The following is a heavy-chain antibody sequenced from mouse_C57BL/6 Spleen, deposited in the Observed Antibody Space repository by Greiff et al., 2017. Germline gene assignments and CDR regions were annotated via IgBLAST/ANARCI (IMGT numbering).Heavy chain of an antibody. CDR1: GYTFTSYW. CDR2: IYPGSGST. J-gene: IGHJ1*03. V-gene: IGHV1-55*01. D-gene: IGHD1-1*01. Sequence: QVHVKQPGAELVKPGASVKMSCKASGYTFTSYWITWVKQRPGQGLEWIGDIYPGSGSTNYNEKFKSKATLTVDTSSSTAYMQLSSLTSEDSAVYYGAHYYGSSHWYFDVWGTGTTVTVSS. CDR3: AHYYGSSHWYFDV.